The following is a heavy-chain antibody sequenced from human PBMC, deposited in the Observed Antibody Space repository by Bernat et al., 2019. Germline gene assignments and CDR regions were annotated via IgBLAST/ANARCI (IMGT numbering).Heavy chain of an antibody. J-gene: IGHJ6*02. Sequence: QEQLVQSGAEVKNPGASVRLSCKASGYTFSSYYMHWVRQALGQGLEWMGISRPSGGSTTYAQRFQGRVTMTRDTSTSTAYMELSGLTSEDTAVYYCARKRDYSYGMDVWGQGTTVTVSS. CDR1: GYTFSSYY. CDR3: ARKRDYSYGMDV. V-gene: IGHV1-46*01. CDR2: SRPSGGST.